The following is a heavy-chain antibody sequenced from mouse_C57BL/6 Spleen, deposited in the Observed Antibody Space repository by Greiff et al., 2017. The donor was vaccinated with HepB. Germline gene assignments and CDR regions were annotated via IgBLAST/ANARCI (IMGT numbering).Heavy chain of an antibody. J-gene: IGHJ1*03. D-gene: IGHD2-5*01. CDR1: GYAFTNYL. Sequence: QVQLQQSGAELVRPGPSVKVSCKASGYAFTNYLIEWVKQRPGQGLEWIGVIDPGSGGTNYNEQFKGKATLAADKSSSTAYMQLSSLTSEDSAVYFCARDYSNYGYFDVWGTGTTVTVSS. CDR3: ARDYSNYGYFDV. V-gene: IGHV1-54*01. CDR2: IDPGSGGT.